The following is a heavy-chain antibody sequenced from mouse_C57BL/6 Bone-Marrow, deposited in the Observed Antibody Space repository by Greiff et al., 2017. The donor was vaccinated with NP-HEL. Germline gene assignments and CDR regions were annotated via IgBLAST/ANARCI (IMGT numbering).Heavy chain of an antibody. CDR3: ARPDYYGSSPYWYFDV. CDR1: DSEVFPIAY. V-gene: IGHV15-2*01. CDR2: ILPSIGRT. Sequence: QVQLQQSGSELRSPGSSVKLSCKDFDSEVFPIAYMSWVRQKPGHGFEWIGGILPSIGRTIYGEKLEDKATLDADTLSNTAYLELNRLTSEDSAIYYCARPDYYGSSPYWYFDVWGTGTTVTVSS. J-gene: IGHJ1*03. D-gene: IGHD1-1*01.